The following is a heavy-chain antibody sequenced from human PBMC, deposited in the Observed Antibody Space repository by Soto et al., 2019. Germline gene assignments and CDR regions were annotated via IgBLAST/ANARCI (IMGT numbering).Heavy chain of an antibody. V-gene: IGHV3-48*01. CDR1: GFTFSTYT. D-gene: IGHD6-13*01. Sequence: GGSLRLSCAASGFTFSTYTMNWVRQAPGKGLEWVPYISSSSNTMYYADPVQGRFTISRDNAKNSLYLQMDSLRVEDTAVYYCARDRHIAAAADFYFDSWGQGTLVTVSS. J-gene: IGHJ4*02. CDR3: ARDRHIAAAADFYFDS. CDR2: ISSSSNTM.